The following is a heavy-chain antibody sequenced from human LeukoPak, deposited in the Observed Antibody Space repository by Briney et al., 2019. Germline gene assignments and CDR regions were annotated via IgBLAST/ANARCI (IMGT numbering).Heavy chain of an antibody. J-gene: IGHJ4*02. CDR3: ARDRSYYDSSGFLDY. CDR1: GGTFSSYA. Sequence: SVKVSCKASGGTFSSYAISWVRQAPGQGLEWMGRIIPIFGTANYAQKFQGRVTITTDESTSTAHMELSSLRSEDTAVYYCARDRSYYDSSGFLDYWGQGTLVTVSS. CDR2: IIPIFGTA. V-gene: IGHV1-69*05. D-gene: IGHD3-22*01.